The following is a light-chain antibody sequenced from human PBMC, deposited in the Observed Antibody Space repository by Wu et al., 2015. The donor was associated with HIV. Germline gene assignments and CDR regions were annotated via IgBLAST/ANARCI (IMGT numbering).Light chain of an antibody. V-gene: IGKV1-39*01. CDR2: DAS. Sequence: DIQMTQSPSSLSASVGDRVTITCQASQDIDKYLSWYQQKPGKAPKLLIYDASSLQNGVPRRFSGRGSGTEFTLTISSLQPEDFATYFCQQSYTTPWTFGQGTKVEIK. CDR1: QDIDKY. CDR3: QQSYTTPWT. J-gene: IGKJ1*01.